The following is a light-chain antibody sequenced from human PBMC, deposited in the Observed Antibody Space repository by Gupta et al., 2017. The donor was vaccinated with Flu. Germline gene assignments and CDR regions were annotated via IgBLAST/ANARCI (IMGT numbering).Light chain of an antibody. Sequence: MVLTQPPLSLPVTPAVPASISCRSSQRLLHSNGYNYLDWYLQKPGQSPQLLIYLGSNRASGVPDRFSGSGSGTDFTLKISRVEAEDVGVYYCMQALQTPPTFGQGTKVEIK. V-gene: IGKV2-28*01. CDR3: MQALQTPPT. J-gene: IGKJ1*01. CDR1: QRLLHSNGYNY. CDR2: LGS.